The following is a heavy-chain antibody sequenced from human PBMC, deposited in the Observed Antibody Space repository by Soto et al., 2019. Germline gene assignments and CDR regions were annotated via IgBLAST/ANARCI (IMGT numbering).Heavy chain of an antibody. CDR3: ARGYSNYHAFYDY. CDR1: GYTLTSYD. V-gene: IGHV1-8*01. CDR2: MNPNSGNT. Sequence: ASVKVSCKASGYTLTSYDINWVRQATGQGLEWMGWMNPNSGNTGYAQKFQGRVTMTRNTSISTAYMELSSLRSEDTAVYYCARGYSNYHAFYDYWGQGTLVTVSS. D-gene: IGHD4-4*01. J-gene: IGHJ4*02.